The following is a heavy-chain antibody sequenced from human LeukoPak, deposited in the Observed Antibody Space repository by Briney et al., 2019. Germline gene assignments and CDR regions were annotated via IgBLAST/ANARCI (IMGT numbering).Heavy chain of an antibody. V-gene: IGHV3-30*18. D-gene: IGHD5-24*01. CDR3: AKDLDGYSDY. CDR2: ISYDGSNK. Sequence: GRSLRLSCAASGFTFSSYGMHWVRQAPGKGLEWVAVISYDGSNKYYADSVKGRFTISRDNSKNTLYLQMNSLRAEDTAVYYCAKDLDGYSDYWGQGTLVTVSS. CDR1: GFTFSSYG. J-gene: IGHJ4*02.